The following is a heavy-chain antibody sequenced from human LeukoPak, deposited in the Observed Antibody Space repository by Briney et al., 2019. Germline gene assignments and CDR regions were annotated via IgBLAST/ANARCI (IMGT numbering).Heavy chain of an antibody. V-gene: IGHV3-15*01. J-gene: IGHJ4*02. Sequence: GGSLRLSCTASGFTFGDYAMSWFRQAPGKGLEWVGHIKSKADGGTTDYAAPVKGRFTISRDDSKNTLYLQMNSLKTEDTAVYYCTTTGIAVAPGDWGQGTLVTVSS. CDR1: GFTFGDYA. D-gene: IGHD6-19*01. CDR2: IKSKADGGTT. CDR3: TTTGIAVAPGD.